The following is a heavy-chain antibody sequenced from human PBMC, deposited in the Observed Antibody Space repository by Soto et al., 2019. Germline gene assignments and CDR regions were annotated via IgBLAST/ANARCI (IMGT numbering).Heavy chain of an antibody. D-gene: IGHD2-15*01. CDR1: GFTFDDYA. CDR3: AKDSLPKFANPLGYCSGGSCRYYYYYMDV. CDR2: ISWNSGSI. V-gene: IGHV3-9*01. Sequence: PGGSLRLSCAASGFTFDDYAMHWVRQAPGKGLEWVSGISWNSGSIGYADSVKGRFTISRDNAKNSLYLQMNSLRAEDTALYYCAKDSLPKFANPLGYCSGGSCRYYYYYMDVWGKGTTVTVSS. J-gene: IGHJ6*03.